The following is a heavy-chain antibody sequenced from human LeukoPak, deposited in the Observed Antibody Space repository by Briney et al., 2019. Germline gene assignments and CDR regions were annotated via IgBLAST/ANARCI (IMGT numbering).Heavy chain of an antibody. CDR2: MDPNSDNT. CDR1: GYTFTAYD. J-gene: IGHJ3*02. V-gene: IGHV1-8*01. Sequence: PVASVKVSCTASGYTFTAYDINWLRQATGQGLEWMGWMDPNSDNTGSAQKFRGRVTMTRNTSINTAYMELSNLRSEDTAIYYCAITSDIIVVVVSERDAFDIWGQGTKVTVSS. D-gene: IGHD2-15*01. CDR3: AITSDIIVVVVSERDAFDI.